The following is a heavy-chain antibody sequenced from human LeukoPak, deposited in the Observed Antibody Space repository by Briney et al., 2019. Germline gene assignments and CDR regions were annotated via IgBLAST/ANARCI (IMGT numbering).Heavy chain of an antibody. J-gene: IGHJ4*02. V-gene: IGHV3-30*02. D-gene: IGHD5-18*01. CDR2: IRYDESNK. CDR1: RFTFNNYG. Sequence: PGGSLRLSCAASRFTFNNYGMHWVRQAPGKGLEWVTFIRYDESNKYYADSVKGRFTISRDNSKNTLYLQMNSLRAEDTAVYYCAKTPPAAWIQLWALDYWGQGTLVTVSS. CDR3: AKTPPAAWIQLWALDY.